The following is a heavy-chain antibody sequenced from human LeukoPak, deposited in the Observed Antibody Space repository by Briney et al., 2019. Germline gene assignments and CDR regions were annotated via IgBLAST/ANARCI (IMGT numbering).Heavy chain of an antibody. Sequence: GSLRLSCAASGFTFSSYWMSWIRQPPGKGLEWIGYIYYSGNTNYNPSLKSRVTISVDTSKNQLSLRLNSVTAADTAVYYRARVQGMSGYFLIDLWGQGTLVTVSS. CDR1: GFTFSSYW. V-gene: IGHV4-59*01. J-gene: IGHJ5*02. D-gene: IGHD3-3*01. CDR3: ARVQGMSGYFLIDL. CDR2: IYYSGNT.